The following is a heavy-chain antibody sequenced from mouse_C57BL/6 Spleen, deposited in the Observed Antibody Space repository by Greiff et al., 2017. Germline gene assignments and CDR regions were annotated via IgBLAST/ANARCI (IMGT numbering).Heavy chain of an antibody. CDR2: IDPSDSYT. J-gene: IGHJ3*01. V-gene: IGHV1-69*01. CDR3: ARHLPAQACWFAY. CDR1: GYTFTSYW. Sequence: VQLQQPGAELVMPGASVKLSCKASGYTFTSYWMHWVKQRPGQGLEWIGEIDPSDSYTNYNQKFKGKTTLTLDKSSSTAYMQLSSLTSEDSAVYYCARHLPAQACWFAYWGQGTLVTVSA. D-gene: IGHD3-2*02.